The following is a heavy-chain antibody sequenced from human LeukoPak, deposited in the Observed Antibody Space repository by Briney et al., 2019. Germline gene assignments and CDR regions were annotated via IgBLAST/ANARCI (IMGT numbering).Heavy chain of an antibody. Sequence: SETLSLTCTVSGGSISSSSYYWGWIRQPPGKGLEWIGSIYYSGSTYYNPSLKSRVTISVDTSKNQFSLSLSSVTAADTAIYYCARHRGSGSSSIPFDYWGQGTLVTVSS. J-gene: IGHJ4*02. CDR3: ARHRGSGSSSIPFDY. V-gene: IGHV4-39*01. CDR2: IYYSGST. CDR1: GGSISSSSYY. D-gene: IGHD3-10*01.